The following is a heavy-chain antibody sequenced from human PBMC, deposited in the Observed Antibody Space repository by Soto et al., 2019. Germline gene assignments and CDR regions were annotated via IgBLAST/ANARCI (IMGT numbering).Heavy chain of an antibody. CDR3: ATEYYDSSGLVT. Sequence: GSLRLSCVGSGFTFNNAWMNWVRQAPGKGLEWVGRIKSETDGGTTDYVAPVKGRFTISRDDSKNTLYLQLNSLETEDTALYYCATEYYDSSGLVTWGRGTLVTVSS. D-gene: IGHD3-22*01. J-gene: IGHJ5*02. V-gene: IGHV3-15*07. CDR1: GFTFNNAW. CDR2: IKSETDGGTT.